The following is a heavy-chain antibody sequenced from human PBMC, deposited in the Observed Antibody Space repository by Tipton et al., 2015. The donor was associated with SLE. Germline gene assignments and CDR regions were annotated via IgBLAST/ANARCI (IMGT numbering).Heavy chain of an antibody. D-gene: IGHD6-13*01. CDR3: ARDGFYSSNWGDWFDP. CDR1: GFTFSSYS. J-gene: IGHJ5*02. CDR2: ISSSSTYI. Sequence: GSLRLSCAASGFTFSSYSMNWVRQAPGKGLERVSSISSSSTYIYYADSVKGRFTISRDNAKNSLYLQMNSLRAEDTAVYYCARDGFYSSNWGDWFDPWGQGTLVTVSS. V-gene: IGHV3-21*01.